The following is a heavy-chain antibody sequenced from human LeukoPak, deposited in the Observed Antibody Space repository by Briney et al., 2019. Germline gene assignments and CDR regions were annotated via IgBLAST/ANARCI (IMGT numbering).Heavy chain of an antibody. CDR2: VNKDGSEK. V-gene: IGHV3-7*01. CDR3: ARELIVGVAEYFQH. D-gene: IGHD1-26*01. Sequence: GGSLRLSCAASGLTFSSYWMSWVRQAPGKGLEWVANVNKDGSEKYYVDSVRGRFTISRDNAKNSLYLQMNSLRAEDTAVYYCARELIVGVAEYFQHWGQGTLVTVSS. J-gene: IGHJ1*01. CDR1: GLTFSSYW.